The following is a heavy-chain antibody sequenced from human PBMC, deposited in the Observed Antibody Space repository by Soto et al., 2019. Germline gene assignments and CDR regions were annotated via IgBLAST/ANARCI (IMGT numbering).Heavy chain of an antibody. D-gene: IGHD3-10*01. J-gene: IGHJ3*02. V-gene: IGHV3-15*01. CDR3: TTGQPVGYYDAFDI. CDR2: IKSKTDGGTT. CDR1: GFTFSNAW. Sequence: GESLKISCAASGFTFSNAWMSWVRQAPGKGLEWVGRIKSKTDGGTTDYAAPVKGRFTISRDDSKNTLYLQMNSLKTEDTAVYYCTTGQPVGYYDAFDIWGQGTMVTVSS.